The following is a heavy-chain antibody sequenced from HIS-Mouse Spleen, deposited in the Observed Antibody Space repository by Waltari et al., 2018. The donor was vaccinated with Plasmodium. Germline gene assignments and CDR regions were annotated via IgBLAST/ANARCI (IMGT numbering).Heavy chain of an antibody. D-gene: IGHD6-13*01. Sequence: EVQLVESGGGLVQPGGSLRLSCAASGFTFSSYWMGWVRQAPGKGLEGVANIKQDGSGKYYVDSVKGRFTISRDNAKNSLYLQMNSLRAEDTAVYYCASSWYWYFDLWGRGTLVTVSS. CDR3: ASSWYWYFDL. CDR2: IKQDGSGK. V-gene: IGHV3-7*01. J-gene: IGHJ2*01. CDR1: GFTFSSYW.